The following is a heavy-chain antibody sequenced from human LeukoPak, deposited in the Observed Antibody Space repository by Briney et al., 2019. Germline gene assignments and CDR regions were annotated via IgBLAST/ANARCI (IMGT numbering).Heavy chain of an antibody. CDR3: ARVAWSIEY. CDR1: GYTFTTYD. V-gene: IGHV1-8*03. Sequence: ASVKVSCKASGYTFTTYDINWVRQATGHGLEWMGWMNPNRGYTGYAQKFQGRVTITRDTSISTAYMELSSLRSEDTAVYYCARVAWSIEYWGQGTLVTVSS. J-gene: IGHJ4*02. CDR2: MNPNRGYT. D-gene: IGHD3-3*01.